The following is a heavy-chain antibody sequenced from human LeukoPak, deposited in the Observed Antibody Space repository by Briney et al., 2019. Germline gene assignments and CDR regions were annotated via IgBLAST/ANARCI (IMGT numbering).Heavy chain of an antibody. CDR2: IYSGGST. CDR1: GFTVSSNY. J-gene: IGHJ6*03. Sequence: GGSLRLSCAASGFTVSSNYMSWVRQAPGKGLEWVSVIYSGGSTYYADSVKGRFTISRDNSKNTLYLQMNSLRAEDTAVYYCARAPEPGFGRLSFQGDYYYYYMDVWGKGTTVTISS. CDR3: ARAPEPGFGRLSFQGDYYYYYMDV. V-gene: IGHV3-53*01. D-gene: IGHD3-16*02.